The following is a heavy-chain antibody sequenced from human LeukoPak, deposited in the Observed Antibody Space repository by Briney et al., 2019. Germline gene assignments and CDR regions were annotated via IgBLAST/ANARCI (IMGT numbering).Heavy chain of an antibody. CDR3: ARGFNRGFDP. Sequence: GGSLRLSCAASGFTFNSYWMHWVRQAPGKGLEWVSVIYSGGTTYYADSVKGRFTFSRDNSKNMLHLQMNSLRAEDTAVYYCARGFNRGFDPWGQGTLVIVSS. J-gene: IGHJ5*02. CDR2: IYSGGTT. CDR1: GFTFNSYW. V-gene: IGHV3-53*01. D-gene: IGHD3-10*01.